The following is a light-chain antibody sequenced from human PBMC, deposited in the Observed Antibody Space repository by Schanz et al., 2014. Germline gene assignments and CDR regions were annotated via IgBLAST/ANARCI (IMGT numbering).Light chain of an antibody. CDR1: SSDVGSYNL. Sequence: QSALTQPASVSGSPGQSITISCTGTSSDVGSYNLVSWYQHHPGKAPKLMIYDVSNRPSGVSDRFSGSKSGNTASLTISGLQAEDEADYYCSSYVDSYTWVFGGGTKLTVL. V-gene: IGLV2-23*02. CDR3: SSYVDSYTWV. J-gene: IGLJ3*02. CDR2: DVS.